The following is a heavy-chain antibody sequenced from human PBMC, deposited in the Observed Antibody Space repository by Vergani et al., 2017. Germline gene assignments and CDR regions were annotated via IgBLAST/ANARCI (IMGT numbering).Heavy chain of an antibody. Sequence: QVQLQESGPGLVKPSQTLSLTCTVSGGSISSGSYYWSWIRQPAGKGLEWIGRIYTSGSTNYNPSLKSRVTISVDTSKNQFSLKLSSVTAADTAVYYCAGSPNWGIDYWGQGTLVTVSS. CDR2: IYTSGST. D-gene: IGHD7-27*01. CDR1: GGSISSGSYY. CDR3: AGSPNWGIDY. J-gene: IGHJ4*02. V-gene: IGHV4-61*02.